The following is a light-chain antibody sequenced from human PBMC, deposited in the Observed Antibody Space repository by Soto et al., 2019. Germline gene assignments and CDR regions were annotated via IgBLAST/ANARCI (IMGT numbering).Light chain of an antibody. CDR1: SSDVGRYDF. Sequence: QSALAQPASVSGSPGQSITISCTGTSSDVGRYDFVSWFQQHPGKAPKLMIYDVSIRPSGVSDHFSGSKSGNTASLTISGLQAEDEADYYCRSYTTSSTFVFGTGTKLTVL. V-gene: IGLV2-14*01. CDR3: RSYTTSSTFV. J-gene: IGLJ1*01. CDR2: DVS.